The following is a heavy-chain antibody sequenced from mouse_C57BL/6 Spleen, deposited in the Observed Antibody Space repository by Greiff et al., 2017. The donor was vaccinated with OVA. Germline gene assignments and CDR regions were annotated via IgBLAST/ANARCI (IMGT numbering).Heavy chain of an antibody. Sequence: EVQGVESGPELVKPGASVKISCKASGYSFTDYNMNWVKQSNGKSLEWIGVINPNYGTTSYNQKFKGKATLTVDQSSSTAYMQLNSLTSEDSAVYYCARFPYGSSYDYAMDYWGQGTSVTVSS. D-gene: IGHD1-1*01. CDR2: INPNYGTT. CDR3: ARFPYGSSYDYAMDY. V-gene: IGHV1-39*01. CDR1: GYSFTDYN. J-gene: IGHJ4*01.